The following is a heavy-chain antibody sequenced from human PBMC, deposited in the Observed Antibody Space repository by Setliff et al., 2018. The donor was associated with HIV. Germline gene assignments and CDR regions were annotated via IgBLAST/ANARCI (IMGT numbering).Heavy chain of an antibody. J-gene: IGHJ3*02. V-gene: IGHV4-34*01. CDR1: GGSFSDFY. CDR3: AREGTYSGTYWVRRVASFDI. Sequence: LSLTCAVYGGSFSDFYWRWIRQPPGKGLEWIGDVGHTGSTNYNPSLKSRITISADTPKNQFSLKLSSVTAADTAVYYCAREGTYSGTYWVRRVASFDIWGQGTMVTVSS. CDR2: VGHTGST. D-gene: IGHD1-26*01.